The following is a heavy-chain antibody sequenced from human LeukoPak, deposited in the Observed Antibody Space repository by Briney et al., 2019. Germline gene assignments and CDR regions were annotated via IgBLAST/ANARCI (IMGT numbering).Heavy chain of an antibody. CDR1: GYTFTDYY. Sequence: ASVKVSCKVSGYTFTDYYMHWVRQAPGQGLEWMGWINPNGGGTNYAQKFQGRVTMTRDTSFNTGYMGLSSLRSDDTAVYYCARRYHYDTSAYYYGFNHWGQGTLVTVSS. J-gene: IGHJ4*02. V-gene: IGHV1-2*02. D-gene: IGHD3-22*01. CDR3: ARRYHYDTSAYYYGFNH. CDR2: INPNGGGT.